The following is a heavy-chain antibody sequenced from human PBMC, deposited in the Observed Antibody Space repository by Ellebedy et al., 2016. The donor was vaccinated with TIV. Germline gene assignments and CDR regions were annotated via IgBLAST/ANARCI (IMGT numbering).Heavy chain of an antibody. J-gene: IGHJ4*02. CDR1: GFTFSSYG. CDR3: AREDDILLAEYYFDY. CDR2: ISYDGSNK. Sequence: PGGSLTLSCAVSGFTFSSYGMHWVRQAPGKGLEWVGVISYDGSNKYYADSVKGRFTISRDNSKNTLYLQMNSLMAEDTAVYYCAREDDILLAEYYFDYWGQGTLVTVSS. D-gene: IGHD3-9*01. V-gene: IGHV3-30*03.